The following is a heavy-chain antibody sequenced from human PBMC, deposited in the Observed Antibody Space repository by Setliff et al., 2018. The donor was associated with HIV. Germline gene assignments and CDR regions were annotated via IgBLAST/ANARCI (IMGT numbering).Heavy chain of an antibody. CDR3: VRTYNDLENYYHHYYYMDV. J-gene: IGHJ6*03. CDR1: GGSMGSYY. D-gene: IGHD1-1*01. Sequence: SETLSLTCTVSGGSMGSYYWSWIRQPPGKGLEWIGYIYYSGSTNYNPSLKSRVTISVDTSKNQFSLKLRSVTAADTAAYYCVRTYNDLENYYHHYYYMDVWGKGTTVTVSS. CDR2: IYYSGST. V-gene: IGHV4-59*08.